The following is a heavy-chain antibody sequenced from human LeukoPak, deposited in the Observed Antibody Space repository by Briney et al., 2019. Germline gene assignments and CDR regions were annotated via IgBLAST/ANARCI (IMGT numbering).Heavy chain of an antibody. V-gene: IGHV3-7*01. CDR2: IKQDGSEK. CDR3: ARWTRGEQQLVRSNWFDP. D-gene: IGHD6-13*01. Sequence: GGSLRLSCAASGFTFSSYWMSWVRQAPGKGLEGVANIKQDGSEKYYVDSVKGRFTISRDNAKNSLYLQMNSLRAEDTAVYYCARWTRGEQQLVRSNWFDPWGEGTLVTVSS. J-gene: IGHJ5*02. CDR1: GFTFSSYW.